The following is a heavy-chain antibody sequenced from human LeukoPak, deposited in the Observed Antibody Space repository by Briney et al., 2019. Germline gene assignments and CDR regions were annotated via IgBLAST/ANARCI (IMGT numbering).Heavy chain of an antibody. Sequence: SETLSLTCTVSGGSISSSSYYWGWIRQPPGKGLEWIGSIYYSGSTYYNPSLKSRVTISVDTSKNQFSLKLSSVTAADTAVYYCARADTVTKDFDYWGQGTLVTVSS. CDR2: IYYSGST. CDR1: GGSISSSSYY. D-gene: IGHD4-17*01. CDR3: ARADTVTKDFDY. J-gene: IGHJ4*02. V-gene: IGHV4-39*07.